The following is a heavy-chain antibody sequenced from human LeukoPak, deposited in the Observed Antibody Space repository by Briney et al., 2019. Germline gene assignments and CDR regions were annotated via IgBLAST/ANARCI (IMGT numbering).Heavy chain of an antibody. D-gene: IGHD3-22*01. J-gene: IGHJ4*02. Sequence: SGGSLRLSCAASGFTFSSYATSWVRQAPGKGLEWVSAISGSGGSTYYADSVKGRFTISRDNSKNTLYLQMNSLRAEDTAVYYCAKRIVVVSGSGYFDYWGQGTLVTVSS. CDR2: ISGSGGST. CDR1: GFTFSSYA. CDR3: AKRIVVVSGSGYFDY. V-gene: IGHV3-23*01.